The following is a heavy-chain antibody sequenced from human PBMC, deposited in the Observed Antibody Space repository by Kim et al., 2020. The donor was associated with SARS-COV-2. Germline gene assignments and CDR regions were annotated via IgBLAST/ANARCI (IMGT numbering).Heavy chain of an antibody. CDR3: TTDDYYGRNGYYYPGFGY. Sequence: GGSLRLSCAASGFSFINSGMSWVRQAPGKGLEWVARIKSKTDGGTTDYAAPVKGRFTISRADSKNTLYLQMNSLKNEDTAVYYCTTDDYYGRNGYYYPGFGYWGPGALVTVSS. CDR2: IKSKTDGGTT. J-gene: IGHJ4*02. D-gene: IGHD3-22*01. V-gene: IGHV3-15*01. CDR1: GFSFINSG.